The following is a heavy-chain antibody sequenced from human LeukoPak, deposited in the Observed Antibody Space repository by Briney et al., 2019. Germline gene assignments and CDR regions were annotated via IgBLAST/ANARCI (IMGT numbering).Heavy chain of an antibody. CDR1: GGSISSYY. D-gene: IGHD7-27*01. CDR2: IYTSGST. J-gene: IGHJ6*03. CDR3: ARDLTDHYYYYYMDV. V-gene: IGHV4-4*07. Sequence: TSETLSLTCTVSGGSISSYYWSWIWQPAGKGLEWIGRIYTSGSTNYNPSLKSRVTMSVDTSKNQFSLKLSSVTAADTAVYYCARDLTDHYYYYYMDVWGKGTTVTVSS.